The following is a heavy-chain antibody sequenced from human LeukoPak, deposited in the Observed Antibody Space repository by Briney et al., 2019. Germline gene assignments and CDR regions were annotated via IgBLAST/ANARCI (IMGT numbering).Heavy chain of an antibody. V-gene: IGHV4-31*11. Sequence: SETLSLTCAVYGGSFSGYYWSWIRQHPGKGLEWVGYIYYSGSTYYNPSLKSRVTISVDTSKNQFSLKLSSVTAADTAVYYCARDPGYCRSTTCYGGAFDIWGQGTMVTVSS. CDR3: ARDPGYCRSTTCYGGAFDI. J-gene: IGHJ3*02. D-gene: IGHD2-2*01. CDR1: GGSFSGYY. CDR2: IYYSGST.